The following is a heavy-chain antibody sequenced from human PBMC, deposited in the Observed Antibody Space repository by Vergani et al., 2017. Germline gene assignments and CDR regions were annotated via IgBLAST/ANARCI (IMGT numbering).Heavy chain of an antibody. V-gene: IGHV3-33*06. D-gene: IGHD3-22*01. CDR2: IWYDGSNK. CDR1: GFTVSSNY. J-gene: IGHJ4*02. CDR3: AKDPYDSSGYYHY. Sequence: VQLVETGGGLIQPGGSLRLSCAASGFTVSSNYMSWVRQAPGKGLEWVAVIWYDGSNKYYADSVKGRFTISRDNSKNTLYLQMNSLRAEDTAVYYCAKDPYDSSGYYHYWGQGTLVTVSS.